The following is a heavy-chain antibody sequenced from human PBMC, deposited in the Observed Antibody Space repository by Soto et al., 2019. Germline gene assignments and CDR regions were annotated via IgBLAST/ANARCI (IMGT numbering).Heavy chain of an antibody. Sequence: RLSCAASGFTFSSYGMHWVRQAPGKGLEWVAVIWYDGSNKYYADSVKGRFTISRDNSKNTLYLQMNSLRAEDMAVYYCAREGGSSSCFDYWGQGTLVTVSS. D-gene: IGHD6-6*01. V-gene: IGHV3-33*01. CDR3: AREGGSSSCFDY. CDR2: IWYDGSNK. CDR1: GFTFSSYG. J-gene: IGHJ4*02.